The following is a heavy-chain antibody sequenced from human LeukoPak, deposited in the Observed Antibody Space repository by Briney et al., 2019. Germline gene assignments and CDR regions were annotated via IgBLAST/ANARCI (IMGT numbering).Heavy chain of an antibody. Sequence: ASVKVSCKASGYTFIGYYIHWVRQAPGQGLEWMGSINPTSGVTNYAQKFQGRVTVTRDTSISTAYMELRRLRSDDTAVYYCARDGSGLLWFGETVGYFDYWGQGTLVTVSS. V-gene: IGHV1-2*02. D-gene: IGHD3-10*01. J-gene: IGHJ4*02. CDR3: ARDGSGLLWFGETVGYFDY. CDR2: INPTSGVT. CDR1: GYTFIGYY.